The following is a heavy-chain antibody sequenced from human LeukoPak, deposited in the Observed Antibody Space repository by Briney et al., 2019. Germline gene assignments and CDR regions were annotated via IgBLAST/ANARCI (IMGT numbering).Heavy chain of an antibody. CDR3: ARYSSGRPGAFDI. CDR1: GYTFTGYY. D-gene: IGHD6-19*01. CDR2: INPNSGGT. Sequence: GASVKVSCKASGYTFTGYYMHWVRQAPGQGLEWMGWINPNSGGTNYAQKFQGWVTMTRDTSISTAYMELSRLRSDDTAVYYCARYSSGRPGAFDIWGQGTMVTVSS. J-gene: IGHJ3*02. V-gene: IGHV1-2*04.